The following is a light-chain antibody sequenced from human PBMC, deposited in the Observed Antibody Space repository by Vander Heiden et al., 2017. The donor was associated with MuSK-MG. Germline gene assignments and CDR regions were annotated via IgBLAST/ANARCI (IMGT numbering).Light chain of an antibody. CDR3: QQHGNWPPNT. V-gene: IGKV3-11*01. CDR1: QSITNY. Sequence: EIVLTQSPATLSLSPGERATLSCRASQSITNYLAWYQQKPGQAPRLLIYDASNRDTGIPARFSGSGYGKDFTLTISSREPEDFAVYYCQQHGNWPPNTFGGGTKVEIK. J-gene: IGKJ4*01. CDR2: DAS.